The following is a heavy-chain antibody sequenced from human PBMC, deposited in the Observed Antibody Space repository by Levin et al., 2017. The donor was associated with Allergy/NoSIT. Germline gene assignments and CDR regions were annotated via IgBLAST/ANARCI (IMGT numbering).Heavy chain of an antibody. CDR3: VRGGDYFDY. D-gene: IGHD3-10*01. CDR1: GFTFSAYT. J-gene: IGHJ4*02. CDR2: FTTASRII. V-gene: IGHV3-48*02. Sequence: GGSLRLSCAASGFTFSAYTMNWVRQAPGKGLEWISFFTTASRIISYADSVKGRFTISRDDAKNSLYLQMNSLRDEDTAVYYCVRGGDYFDYWVQGTLVTVSS.